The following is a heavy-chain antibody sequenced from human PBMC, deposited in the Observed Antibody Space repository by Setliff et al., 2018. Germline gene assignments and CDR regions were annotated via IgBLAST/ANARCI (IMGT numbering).Heavy chain of an antibody. CDR3: ARDGISWLMWFDP. J-gene: IGHJ5*02. CDR1: GYSFTDYY. D-gene: IGHD3-16*01. Sequence: GASVKVSCKASGYSFTDYYMHWVRQVPGRGLEWMGWINPKSGGTRYAQKFQGRVTMTRDTSISTAYMELSSLRSDDTAVYYCARDGISWLMWFDPWGRGTLVTVSS. CDR2: INPKSGGT. V-gene: IGHV1-2*02.